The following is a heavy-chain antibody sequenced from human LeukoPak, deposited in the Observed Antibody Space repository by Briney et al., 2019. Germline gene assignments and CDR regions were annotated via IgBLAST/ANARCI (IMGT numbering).Heavy chain of an antibody. D-gene: IGHD3-22*01. J-gene: IGHJ4*02. CDR2: ISSTSSYI. CDR3: ATSYYYDSSGYLMGLYYFDY. V-gene: IGHV3-21*01. Sequence: TGGSLRLSCAASGFTFSTFSMNWVRQAPGKGLEWVSSISSTSSYIYYADSVKGRFTISRDNAKNSLYLQMNSLRAEDTAVYYCATSYYYDSSGYLMGLYYFDYWGQGTLVTVSS. CDR1: GFTFSTFS.